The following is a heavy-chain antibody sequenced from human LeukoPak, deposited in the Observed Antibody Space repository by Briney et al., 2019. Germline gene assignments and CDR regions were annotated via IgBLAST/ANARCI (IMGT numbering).Heavy chain of an antibody. D-gene: IGHD3-16*01. V-gene: IGHV4-38-2*01. Sequence: SETLSPTCAVSGYSISSGYYWSWIRQPAGKALEWIATIHHTGVTYYNPSLKSRATISVDTSKNQFSLRLNSMTAAGTAVYYCARYTGSIWGFSFDYWGLGTLVTVSS. CDR1: GYSISSGYY. CDR3: ARYTGSIWGFSFDY. J-gene: IGHJ4*02. CDR2: IHHTGVT.